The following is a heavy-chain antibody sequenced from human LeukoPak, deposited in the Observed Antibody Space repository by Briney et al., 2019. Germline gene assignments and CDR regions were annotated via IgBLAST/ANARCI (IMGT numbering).Heavy chain of an antibody. Sequence: SETLSLTCTVSGGSISSYYWSWIRQPPGKGLEWIGYIYYSGSTNYNPSLKSRVTISVDTSKNQFSLKLSSVTAADTAVYYCARGMTTVTTADYWGQGTLVTVSS. CDR3: ARGMTTVTTADY. D-gene: IGHD4-17*01. CDR2: IYYSGST. J-gene: IGHJ4*02. V-gene: IGHV4-59*12. CDR1: GGSISSYY.